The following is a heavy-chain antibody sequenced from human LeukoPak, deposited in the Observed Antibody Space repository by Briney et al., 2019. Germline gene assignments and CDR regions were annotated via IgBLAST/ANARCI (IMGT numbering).Heavy chain of an antibody. CDR1: GFTFSTYT. V-gene: IGHV3-21*01. CDR2: ISSGSSYI. Sequence: GGSLRLSCAASGFTFSTYTMNWVCQAPGKGLEWVSSISSGSSYIYYADSVKGRFTISRDNAKNSLYLQMNSLRAEDTAVYYCARDLTTGSNWFDPWGQGTLVTVSS. CDR3: ARDLTTGSNWFDP. J-gene: IGHJ5*02. D-gene: IGHD4/OR15-4a*01.